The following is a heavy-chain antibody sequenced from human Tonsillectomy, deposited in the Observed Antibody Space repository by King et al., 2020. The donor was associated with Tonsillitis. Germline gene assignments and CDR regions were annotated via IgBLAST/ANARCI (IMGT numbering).Heavy chain of an antibody. D-gene: IGHD5-24*01. Sequence: VQLVESGGGLVQPGRSLRLSCAASGFTFDDYVMHWVRQAPGKGLEWVAGIRWNSGTTGYADSVKGRLTISRDNAKNTLYLQMNSLRVDDTALYYCAKDSDEGYFDYWGQGTLVTVSS. CDR3: AKDSDEGYFDY. CDR2: IRWNSGTT. V-gene: IGHV3-9*01. CDR1: GFTFDDYV. J-gene: IGHJ4*02.